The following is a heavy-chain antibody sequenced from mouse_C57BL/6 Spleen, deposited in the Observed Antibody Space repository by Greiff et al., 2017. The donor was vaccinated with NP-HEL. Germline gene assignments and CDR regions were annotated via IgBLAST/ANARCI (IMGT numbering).Heavy chain of an antibody. Sequence: QVQLQQPGAELVRPGSSVKLSCKASGYTFTSYWMHWVKQRPIQGLEWIGNIDPSDSETHYNQKFKDKATLTVNKSSSTAYMQHSSLTSEDYAVYYCARGYYYGSSVYWYFDVWGTGTTVTVSS. V-gene: IGHV1-52*01. CDR2: IDPSDSET. CDR3: ARGYYYGSSVYWYFDV. J-gene: IGHJ1*03. CDR1: GYTFTSYW. D-gene: IGHD1-1*01.